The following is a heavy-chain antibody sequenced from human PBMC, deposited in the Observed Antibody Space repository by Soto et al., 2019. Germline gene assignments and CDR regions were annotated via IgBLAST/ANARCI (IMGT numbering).Heavy chain of an antibody. V-gene: IGHV3-23*01. CDR3: AKDLDGGRKLPETRYNWNLDYYYGMDV. D-gene: IGHD1-7*01. CDR2: ISGSGGST. J-gene: IGHJ6*02. CDR1: GFTFSSYA. Sequence: GGSLRLSCAASGFTFSSYAMSWVRQAPGKGLEWVSAISGSGGSTYYADSVKGRFTISRDNSKNTLYLQMNSLRAEDTAVYYCAKDLDGGRKLPETRYNWNLDYYYGMDVWGQGTTVTVSS.